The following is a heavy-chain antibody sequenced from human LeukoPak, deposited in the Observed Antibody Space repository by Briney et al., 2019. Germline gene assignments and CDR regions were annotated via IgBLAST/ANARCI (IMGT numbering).Heavy chain of an antibody. V-gene: IGHV3-23*01. CDR1: GFTFSSYA. Sequence: GGSLRLSCAAPGFTFSSYAMTWVRQAPGKGLEWVSAISGGAESTYYADSVKGRFTISRDNAKNSLYLQMNSLRAEDTAVYYCARSYYYDTSGPGDYWGQGTLVTVSS. CDR2: ISGGAEST. D-gene: IGHD3-22*01. CDR3: ARSYYYDTSGPGDY. J-gene: IGHJ4*02.